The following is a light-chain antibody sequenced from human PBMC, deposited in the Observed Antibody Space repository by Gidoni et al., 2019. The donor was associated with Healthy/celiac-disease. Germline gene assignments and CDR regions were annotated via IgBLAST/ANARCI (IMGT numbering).Light chain of an antibody. V-gene: IGKV1-5*01. CDR1: QSISSW. CDR2: DAS. Sequence: IQMTQYPSTLSASVGDRVTITCRASQSISSWLAWYQQKPGKAPKLLIYDASILESGVPSRFSGSGSGTDFTLTISSLQPDDFATYYCQQYNSYPWTFXXXTKVEIK. CDR3: QQYNSYPWT. J-gene: IGKJ1*01.